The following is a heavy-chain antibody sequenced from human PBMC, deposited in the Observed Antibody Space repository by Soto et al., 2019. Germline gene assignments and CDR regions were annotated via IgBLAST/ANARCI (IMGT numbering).Heavy chain of an antibody. CDR2: IITAFGTT. V-gene: IGHV1-69*01. Sequence: QVQLVQSGPEVKKPGSSVKVSCKASGDTFNSYVITWVRQAPGQGLEWLGGIITAFGTTRYAQNFQDRLTITADEAATTAHMALSSLTSDDTAMYYCTRSYGYTFGGSLDNWGQGTLVTVSS. D-gene: IGHD5-18*01. CDR3: TRSYGYTFGGSLDN. CDR1: GDTFNSYV. J-gene: IGHJ4*02.